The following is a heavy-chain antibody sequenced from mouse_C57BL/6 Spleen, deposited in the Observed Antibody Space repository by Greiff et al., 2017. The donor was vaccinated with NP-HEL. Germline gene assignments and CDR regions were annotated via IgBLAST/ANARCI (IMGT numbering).Heavy chain of an antibody. CDR1: GYTFTSYG. J-gene: IGHJ1*03. CDR2: IYPRSGNT. Sequence: QVQLQQSGAELARPGASVKLSCKASGYTFTSYGISWVKQRTGQGLEWIGEIYPRSGNTYYNEKFKGKATRTADKSSSTAYMELRSLTSEDSAVYFCARGSDLLSYWYFDVWGTGTTVTVSS. CDR3: ARGSDLLSYWYFDV. V-gene: IGHV1-81*01. D-gene: IGHD3-2*02.